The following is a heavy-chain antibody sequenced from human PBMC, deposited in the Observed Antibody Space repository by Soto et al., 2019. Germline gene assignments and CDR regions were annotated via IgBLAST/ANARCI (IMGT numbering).Heavy chain of an antibody. Sequence: GGSLRLSCASSGFPFSSYGVHWVRQAPGKGLEWVAVISYDGTNKHYADSVKGRFTISRDNSKNTVYLQMNNLRAEDTAVFYCAKDTYYHDSTGYYVFDYWGQGTLVTVSS. J-gene: IGHJ4*02. CDR3: AKDTYYHDSTGYYVFDY. V-gene: IGHV3-30*18. CDR2: ISYDGTNK. CDR1: GFPFSSYG. D-gene: IGHD3-22*01.